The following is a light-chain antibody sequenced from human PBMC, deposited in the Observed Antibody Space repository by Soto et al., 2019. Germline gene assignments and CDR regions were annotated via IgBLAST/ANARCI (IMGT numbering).Light chain of an antibody. J-gene: IGKJ1*01. CDR1: QSISSY. CDR3: QQSYSRPRT. CDR2: TTS. Sequence: IQMTQSPYSLSASVGDRVTITCRASQSISSYLNWYQQKPGKAPNLLIYTTSSLEGGVPSRFSGSGSGTDFTLTISSLQPEDFATYFCQQSYSRPRTFGQGTKVDIK. V-gene: IGKV1-39*01.